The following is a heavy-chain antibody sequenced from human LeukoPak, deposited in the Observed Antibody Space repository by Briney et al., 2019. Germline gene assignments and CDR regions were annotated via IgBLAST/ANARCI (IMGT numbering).Heavy chain of an antibody. CDR2: IYYSGST. D-gene: IGHD3-22*01. CDR3: ARVKIDYYDSSGYRWFDP. CDR1: GYSISSGYY. J-gene: IGHJ5*02. V-gene: IGHV4-38-2*02. Sequence: SETLSLTCTVSGYSISSGYYWGWIRQPPGKGLEWIGYIYYSGSTYYNPSLKSRVTISVDTSKNQFSLKLSSVTAADTAVYYCARVKIDYYDSSGYRWFDPWGQGTLVTVSS.